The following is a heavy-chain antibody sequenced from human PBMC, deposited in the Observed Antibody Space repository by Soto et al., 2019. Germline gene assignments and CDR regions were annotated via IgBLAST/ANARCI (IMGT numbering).Heavy chain of an antibody. CDR1: GFTFSSYS. J-gene: IGHJ6*02. D-gene: IGHD5-12*01. CDR3: ARDAVATILELGYYYYYGMDV. CDR2: ISSSSSYI. V-gene: IGHV3-21*01. Sequence: GGSLRLSCAASGFTFSSYSMNWVRQAPGKGLEWVSSISSSSSYIYYADSVKGRFTISRDNAKNSLYLQMNSLRAEDTAVYYCARDAVATILELGYYYYYGMDVWGQGTTVTISS.